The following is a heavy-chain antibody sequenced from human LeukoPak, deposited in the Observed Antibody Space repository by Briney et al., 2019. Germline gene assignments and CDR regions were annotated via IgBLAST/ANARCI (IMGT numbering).Heavy chain of an antibody. CDR2: IKQDGSEK. D-gene: IGHD3-22*01. Sequence: GGSLRLSCAVSGFIFSNYWMSWVRQAPGKGLEWVANIKQDGSEKYYVDSVKGRFTISRDNAKNSLYLQMNSLRAEDTAVYHCARFPMTFDFWGQGTLVTVSS. V-gene: IGHV3-7*03. CDR1: GFIFSNYW. CDR3: ARFPMTFDF. J-gene: IGHJ4*02.